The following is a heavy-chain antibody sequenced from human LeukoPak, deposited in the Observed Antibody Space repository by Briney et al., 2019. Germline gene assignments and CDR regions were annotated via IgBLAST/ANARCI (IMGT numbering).Heavy chain of an antibody. D-gene: IGHD3-22*01. CDR2: IYYRGST. J-gene: IGHJ3*02. CDR3: ARDYYDRNDAFDN. CDR1: GGSISSYY. Sequence: SETLSLTCTVSGGSISSYYWSWIRQPPGKGLEWIGYIYYRGSTNYNPSLKSRVTISVDTSKNQFSLKLSSVTAADTAVYYCARDYYDRNDAFDNWGQGTMVTVSS. V-gene: IGHV4-59*01.